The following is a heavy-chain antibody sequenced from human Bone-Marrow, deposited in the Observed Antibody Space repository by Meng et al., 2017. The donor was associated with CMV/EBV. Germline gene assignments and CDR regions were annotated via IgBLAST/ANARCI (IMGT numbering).Heavy chain of an antibody. CDR3: ARENCSSTSCYYGMDV. V-gene: IGHV4-39*07. Sequence: SETLSLTCTVSGGSISSSSYYWGWIRQPPGKGLEWIGSIYYSGSTYYNPSLKSRVTISVDTSKNQFSLKLSSVTAADTAVYYCARENCSSTSCYYGMDVWGQGTTVTVSS. J-gene: IGHJ6*02. D-gene: IGHD2-2*01. CDR1: GGSISSSSYY. CDR2: IYYSGST.